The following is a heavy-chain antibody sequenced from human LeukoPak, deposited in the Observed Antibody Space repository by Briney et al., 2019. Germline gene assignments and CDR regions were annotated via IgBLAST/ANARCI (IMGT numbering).Heavy chain of an antibody. V-gene: IGHV3-9*01. CDR3: AKDMAGYSYGYPFDY. J-gene: IGHJ4*02. CDR2: ISWNSGSI. Sequence: GGSLRLSCAASGFTFDDYAMHWVRQAPGKGLEWVSGISWNSGSIGYADSVKGGFTISRDNAKNSLYLQMNSLRAEDTALYYCAKDMAGYSYGYPFDYWGQGTLVTVSS. CDR1: GFTFDDYA. D-gene: IGHD5-18*01.